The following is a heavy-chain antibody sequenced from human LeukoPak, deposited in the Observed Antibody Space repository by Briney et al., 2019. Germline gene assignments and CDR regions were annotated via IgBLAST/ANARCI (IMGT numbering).Heavy chain of an antibody. CDR3: AKDGPFFCSGGSRYSGYFDY. V-gene: IGHV3-30*02. D-gene: IGHD2-15*01. J-gene: IGHJ4*02. Sequence: GGSLRLSCAASGFTFSSYGMHWVRQAPGKGLEWVAFIRYDGSNKYYADSVKGRFTISRDNSKNTLYLQMNSLRAEDTAVYYCAKDGPFFCSGGSRYSGYFDYWGQGTLVTVSS. CDR2: IRYDGSNK. CDR1: GFTFSSYG.